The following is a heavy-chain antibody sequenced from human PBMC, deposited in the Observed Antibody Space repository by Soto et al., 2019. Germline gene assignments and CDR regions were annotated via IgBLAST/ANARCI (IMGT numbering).Heavy chain of an antibody. V-gene: IGHV1-18*01. J-gene: IGHJ4*02. Sequence: QVQLVQSGAEVQRPGASVKVSCKTSGYIFKNYGISWVRQAPGQGLEWMGWIYPKEGRDNFAQNFQGRVTLTTDTPTSTAYIELRSLRFDDSAVYFCARDIDYDIDYWGQGTLVTVSS. CDR2: IYPKEGRD. CDR3: ARDIDYDIDY. D-gene: IGHD4-17*01. CDR1: GYIFKNYG.